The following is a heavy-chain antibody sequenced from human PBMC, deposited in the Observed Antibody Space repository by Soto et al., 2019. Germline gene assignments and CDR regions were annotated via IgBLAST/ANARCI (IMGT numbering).Heavy chain of an antibody. CDR3: ARAAAGSIPNYYYGMDV. CDR1: GYTLTELS. CDR2: FDPEDGET. V-gene: IGHV1-24*01. Sequence: ASVKVSCKVSGYTLTELSMHWVRQAPGKGLEWMGGFDPEDGETIYAQKFQGRVTMTEDTSTDTAYMELSSLRSEDTAVYYCARAAAGSIPNYYYGMDVWGQGTTVTVSS. J-gene: IGHJ6*02. D-gene: IGHD6-13*01.